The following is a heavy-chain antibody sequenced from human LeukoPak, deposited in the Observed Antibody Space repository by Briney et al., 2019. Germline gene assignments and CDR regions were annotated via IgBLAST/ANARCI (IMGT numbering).Heavy chain of an antibody. CDR1: GFTFSSYA. CDR3: AKDYDSSGYSSADYFDY. CDR2: ISGSGGST. V-gene: IGHV3-23*01. D-gene: IGHD3-22*01. Sequence: GGSLRLSCAASGFTFSSYAMSWVRQAPGKGLEWVSAISGSGGSTYYADSVKGRFTISRDNSKNTLYLQMNSLRAEDTAVYYCAKDYDSSGYSSADYFDYWGQGTLATVSS. J-gene: IGHJ4*02.